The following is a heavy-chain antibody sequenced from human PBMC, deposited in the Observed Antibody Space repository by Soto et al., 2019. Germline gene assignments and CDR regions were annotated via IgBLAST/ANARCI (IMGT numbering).Heavy chain of an antibody. CDR2: ISYDGSNK. CDR1: GFTFSSYW. CDR3: AKSPGGYYDFPNWFDP. Sequence: GGSLRLSCAASGFTFSSYWMHWVRQAPGKGLEWVAVISYDGSNKYYADSVKGRFTISRDNSKNTLYLQMNSLRAEDTAVYYCAKSPGGYYDFPNWFDPWGQGTLVTVSS. V-gene: IGHV3-30*18. J-gene: IGHJ5*02. D-gene: IGHD3-3*01.